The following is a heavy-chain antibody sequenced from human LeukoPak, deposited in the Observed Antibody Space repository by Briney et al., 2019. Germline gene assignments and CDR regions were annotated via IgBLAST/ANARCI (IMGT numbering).Heavy chain of an antibody. J-gene: IGHJ4*02. V-gene: IGHV3-53*01. Sequence: GGSLSLSCAASKFTVSSNYMSWVRQAPGKGLEWVSFIYSDGSTYYADSVEGRFPLPRGKSKNQLYFQMNRLSAGDTALYYLARGYCSGGSCYAFDHWGQGNLVTVSS. D-gene: IGHD2-15*01. CDR1: KFTVSSNY. CDR2: IYSDGST. CDR3: ARGYCSGGSCYAFDH.